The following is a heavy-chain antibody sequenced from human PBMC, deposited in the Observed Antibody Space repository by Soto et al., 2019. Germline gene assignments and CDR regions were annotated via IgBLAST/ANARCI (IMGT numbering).Heavy chain of an antibody. V-gene: IGHV1-3*01. CDR3: ARENPFLHFRV. CDR1: GYTFTSYA. Sequence: ASVKVSCKASGYTFTSYAVHWVRQAPGQSLEWMGWIDAGNGHTKYSQKFQGRVIMTRDASATSAYMELSSLRSEDTAIYFCARENPFLHFRVWGQGTPVTVSS. J-gene: IGHJ1*01. CDR2: IDAGNGHT.